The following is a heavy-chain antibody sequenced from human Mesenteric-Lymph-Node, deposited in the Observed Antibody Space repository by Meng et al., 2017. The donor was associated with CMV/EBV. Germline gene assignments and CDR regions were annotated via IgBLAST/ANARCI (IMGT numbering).Heavy chain of an antibody. J-gene: IGHJ5*02. CDR3: ARALGSGSYYKGWFDP. Sequence: SETLSLTCTVSGYSISSGYYWGWIRQPPGKGLEWIGSIYYSGSTYYNPSLKSRVTISVDTSKNQFSLKLSSVTAADTAVYYCARALGSGSYYKGWFDPWGQGTLVTVSS. CDR1: GYSISSGYY. D-gene: IGHD3-10*01. V-gene: IGHV4-38-2*02. CDR2: IYYSGST.